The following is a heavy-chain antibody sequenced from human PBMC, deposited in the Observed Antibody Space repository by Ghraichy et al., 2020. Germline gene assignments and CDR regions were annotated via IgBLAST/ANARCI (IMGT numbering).Heavy chain of an antibody. CDR3: ARGGEVATRGALGFDL. V-gene: IGHV4-59*02. J-gene: IGHJ4*02. CDR1: GGSVRNYC. D-gene: IGHD5-12*01. Sequence: SETLSLNCNVSGGSVRNYCWSWIWQSPAKGLEWIGYIYHNGFTVYHPSLKSRVIMSVDTSKNQFSLRLKSVTAADTAVYYCARGGEVATRGALGFDLWGQGILVTVSS. CDR2: IYHNGFT.